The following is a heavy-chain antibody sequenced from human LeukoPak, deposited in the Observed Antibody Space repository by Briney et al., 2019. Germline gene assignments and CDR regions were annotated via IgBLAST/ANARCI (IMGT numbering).Heavy chain of an antibody. CDR1: GFTFSNYW. V-gene: IGHV3-7*05. Sequence: GGSLRLSCAASGFTFSNYWMNWVRQAPGKGLEWVANIKQDGSEKNYVDSVKGRFTISRDNAKNPLYLQMNSLRAEDTAVYYCARDLAYWGRGTLVTVSS. CDR2: IKQDGSEK. J-gene: IGHJ4*02. CDR3: ARDLAY.